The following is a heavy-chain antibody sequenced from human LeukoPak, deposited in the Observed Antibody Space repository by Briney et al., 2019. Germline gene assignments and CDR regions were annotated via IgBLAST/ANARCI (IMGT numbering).Heavy chain of an antibody. V-gene: IGHV4-31*03. CDR2: IYYSGST. D-gene: IGHD1-26*01. Sequence: PSETLSLTCTVSGGSISSGGYYWSWIRQHPGKGLEWIGYIYYSGSTYYNPSLKSRVTISVDTSKNQFSLKLSSVTAADTAVYYCARSQGELASHWFDPWGQGTLVTVSS. J-gene: IGHJ5*02. CDR3: ARSQGELASHWFDP. CDR1: GGSISSGGYY.